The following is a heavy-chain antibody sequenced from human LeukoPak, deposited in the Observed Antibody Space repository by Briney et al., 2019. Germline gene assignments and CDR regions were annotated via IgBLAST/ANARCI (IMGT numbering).Heavy chain of an antibody. CDR1: GGSISNSY. D-gene: IGHD3-3*01. J-gene: IGHJ4*02. CDR2: IYYSGDT. Sequence: SETLSLTCTVSGGSISNSYWSWIRQPPGKGLEWIGHIYYSGDTNYNPSLTRRVTISLDTSKNQFSLKLRSVTAADTAVYYCARRRGDFWSDYYAFDYWGQGTLVTISS. CDR3: ARRRGDFWSDYYAFDY. V-gene: IGHV4-59*08.